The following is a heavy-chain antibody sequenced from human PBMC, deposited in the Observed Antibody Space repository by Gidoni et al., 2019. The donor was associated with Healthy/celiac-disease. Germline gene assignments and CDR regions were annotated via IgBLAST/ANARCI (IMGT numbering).Heavy chain of an antibody. CDR2: ISYDGSNK. CDR3: ARAPGSYYDSSGYLTGAQFDY. J-gene: IGHJ4*02. Sequence: QVQLVESGGGVVQPGRSLRLSCAASGFPFSSYAMPWVRQAPGKGLEWVAVISYDGSNKYYADSVKGRFTISRDNSKNTLYLQMNSLRAEDTAVYYCARAPGSYYDSSGYLTGAQFDYWGQGTLVTVSS. CDR1: GFPFSSYA. D-gene: IGHD3-22*01. V-gene: IGHV3-30*04.